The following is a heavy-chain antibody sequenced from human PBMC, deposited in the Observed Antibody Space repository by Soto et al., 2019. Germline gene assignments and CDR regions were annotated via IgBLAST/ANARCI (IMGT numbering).Heavy chain of an antibody. V-gene: IGHV4-34*01. CDR2: INHSGST. CDR1: GGSFSCYY. CDR3: ARGKRRDGYKIFDY. J-gene: IGHJ4*02. Sequence: PSETLSLTCAVYGGSFSCYYWSWIRQAPGKGLEWIGEINHSGSTNYNPSLKSRVTISVDTSKNQFSLKLSSVTAADTAVYYCARGKRRDGYKIFDYWGQGTLVTVSS. D-gene: IGHD5-12*01.